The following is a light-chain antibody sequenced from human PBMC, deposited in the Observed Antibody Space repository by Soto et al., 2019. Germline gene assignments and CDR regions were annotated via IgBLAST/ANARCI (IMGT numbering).Light chain of an antibody. CDR1: QSVSSN. CDR2: GAS. J-gene: IGKJ1*01. CDR3: QQYNNWPRT. V-gene: IGKV3-15*01. Sequence: EIVMTQSPATLSVSPGERATLSCRASQSVSSNLAWYQQKPGHAPRLLIYGASTRATGIPARFSGSGSGTEFTLTISSLQSEDFAVYYCQQYNNWPRTFVQGTKVDIK.